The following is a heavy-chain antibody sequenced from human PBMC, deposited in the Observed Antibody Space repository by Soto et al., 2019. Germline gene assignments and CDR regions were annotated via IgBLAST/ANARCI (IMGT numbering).Heavy chain of an antibody. D-gene: IGHD3-3*01. Sequence: GGSLRLSCAASGFTLDDYAMHWVRQAPGKGLEWVTGISWNSGSRGYADSVKCRFTISTDNAKKSLYLQMNSLRAEDTALYYCAKEPTRIAIVRVVISYGMDVWGQGTTVTVSS. CDR2: ISWNSGSR. J-gene: IGHJ6*02. CDR1: GFTLDDYA. CDR3: AKEPTRIAIVRVVISYGMDV. V-gene: IGHV3-9*01.